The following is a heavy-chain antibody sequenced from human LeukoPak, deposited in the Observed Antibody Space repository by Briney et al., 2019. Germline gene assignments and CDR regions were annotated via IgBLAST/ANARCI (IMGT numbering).Heavy chain of an antibody. J-gene: IGHJ6*03. CDR2: IYTSGST. D-gene: IGHD6-19*01. CDR3: ARVRVAGTNYMDV. Sequence: SQTLSLTCTVSGGSISSGSYYWSWIRQPAGKGLKWIGRIYTSGSTNYNPSLKSRVTILVDTSKNQFSLKLSSVTAADTAVYYCARVRVAGTNYMDVWGKGTTVTVSS. CDR1: GGSISSGSYY. V-gene: IGHV4-61*02.